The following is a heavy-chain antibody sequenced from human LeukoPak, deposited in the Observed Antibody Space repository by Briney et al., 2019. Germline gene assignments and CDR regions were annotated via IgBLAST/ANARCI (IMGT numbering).Heavy chain of an antibody. D-gene: IGHD6-13*01. CDR3: TGSWYFIGDAFDI. V-gene: IGHV3-73*01. Sequence: GGSLRLSCAASGFTFSGSAMHWVRQASGKGLEWVGRIRSKANSYATAYAASVKGRFTISRDDSKNTAYLQMNSLKTEDTAVYYCTGSWYFIGDAFDIWGQGTMVTVSS. J-gene: IGHJ3*02. CDR2: IRSKANSYAT. CDR1: GFTFSGSA.